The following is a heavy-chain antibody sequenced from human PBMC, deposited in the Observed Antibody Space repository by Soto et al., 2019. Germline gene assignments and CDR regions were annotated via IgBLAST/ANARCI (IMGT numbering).Heavy chain of an antibody. CDR3: ARVSGDYDWGTGPFDY. CDR2: IYSGGST. CDR1: GFTVSSNY. V-gene: IGHV3-66*01. J-gene: IGHJ4*02. Sequence: EVQLVESGGGLVQPGGSLRLSCAASGFTVSSNYMSWVRQAPGKGLEWVSVIYSGGSTYYADSVKGRFTISRDNSKNTLYLQMNSLRAEDTAVYYCARVSGDYDWGTGPFDYWGQGTLVTVSS. D-gene: IGHD4-17*01.